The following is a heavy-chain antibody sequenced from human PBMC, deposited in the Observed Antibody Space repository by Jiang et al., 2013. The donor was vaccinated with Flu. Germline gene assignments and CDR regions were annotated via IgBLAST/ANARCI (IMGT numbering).Heavy chain of an antibody. CDR2: TYYRTRWYD. CDR3: TRGAWGTAVAIFHS. CDR1: GDSVSSNSAS. J-gene: IGHJ4*02. D-gene: IGHD6-19*01. V-gene: IGHV6-1*01. Sequence: GLVKPSQTLSLTCAISGDSVSSNSASWNWIRQSPSRGLEWLGRTYYRTRWYDDYAESVKSRITISPDTSNNQFSLHLNSLTPEDTAIYYCTRGAWGTAVAIFHSWGEGTLVTVSS.